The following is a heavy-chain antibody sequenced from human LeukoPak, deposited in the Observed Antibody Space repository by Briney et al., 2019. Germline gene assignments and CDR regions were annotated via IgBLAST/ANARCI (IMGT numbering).Heavy chain of an antibody. CDR3: AREGDSQRSDAFDI. Sequence: GGSLRLSCAASGFTFSSYEMNWVRQAPGKGLEWVSYISSSGSTIYYADSVKGRFTISRDNSKNTLYLQMNSLRAEDTAVYYCAREGDSQRSDAFDIWGQGTMVTVSS. D-gene: IGHD3-16*01. J-gene: IGHJ3*02. CDR2: ISSSGSTI. V-gene: IGHV3-48*03. CDR1: GFTFSSYE.